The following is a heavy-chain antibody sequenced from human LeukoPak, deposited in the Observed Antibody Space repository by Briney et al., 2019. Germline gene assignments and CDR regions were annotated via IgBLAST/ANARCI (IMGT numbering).Heavy chain of an antibody. CDR3: AKAYYDYVWGSYRWGHFDY. Sequence: SVKVSCKASGGTFSSYAISWVRQAPGQGLEWMGGIIPIFGTANYAQKFQGRVTITTDESTSTAYMELSSLRSEDTAVYYCAKAYYDYVWGSYRWGHFDYWDQGTLVTVSS. D-gene: IGHD3-16*02. CDR2: IIPIFGTA. CDR1: GGTFSSYA. J-gene: IGHJ4*02. V-gene: IGHV1-69*05.